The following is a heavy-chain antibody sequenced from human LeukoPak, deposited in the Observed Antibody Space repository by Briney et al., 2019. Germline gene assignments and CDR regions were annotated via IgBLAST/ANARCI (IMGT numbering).Heavy chain of an antibody. CDR3: ARGLRYYDSSGYPE. CDR2: ISSSGTAI. D-gene: IGHD3-22*01. V-gene: IGHV3-48*03. J-gene: IGHJ4*02. CDR1: GLTLSTYE. Sequence: PGGSLRLSCAASGLTLSTYEMSWVRQAPGKGLGWVSYISSSGTAIYYADSVKGRFTISRSDAKNSLYLQMNSLRAEDTAVYYCARGLRYYDSSGYPEWGQGTLVTVSS.